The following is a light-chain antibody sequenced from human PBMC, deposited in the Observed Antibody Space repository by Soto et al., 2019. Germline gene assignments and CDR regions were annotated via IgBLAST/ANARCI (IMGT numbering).Light chain of an antibody. CDR1: QSVSSY. Sequence: EIVLTQSPATLSLSTGERATLSCRASQSVSSYLAWYQQKPGQAPRLLIYDASNRATGIPARFSGSGSGTDFTLTINSLHSEDFTIYYCQYYNNWLATFGGGTKVDI. J-gene: IGKJ4*01. CDR2: DAS. CDR3: QYYNNWLAT. V-gene: IGKV3-11*01.